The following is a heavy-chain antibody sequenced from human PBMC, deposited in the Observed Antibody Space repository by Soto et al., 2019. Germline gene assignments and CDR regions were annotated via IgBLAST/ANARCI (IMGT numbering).Heavy chain of an antibody. CDR1: ALNFGDYA. CDR2: IRSKTYGGTA. Sequence: PGGSLRLSCTASALNFGDYAMNWFRHAPGKGLEWIGFIRSKTYGGTAEYAASVKGRFIISRDDSKSLTYLQINSLETEDTAVYYCARRNCIGATCYSSGNWFDPWGQGTLVTVSS. V-gene: IGHV3-49*03. J-gene: IGHJ5*02. CDR3: ARRNCIGATCYSSGNWFDP. D-gene: IGHD2-15*01.